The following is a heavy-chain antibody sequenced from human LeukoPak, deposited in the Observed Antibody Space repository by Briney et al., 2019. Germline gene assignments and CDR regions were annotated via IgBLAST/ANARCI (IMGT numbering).Heavy chain of an antibody. J-gene: IGHJ4*02. CDR1: GFTFSSYW. V-gene: IGHV3-7*01. D-gene: IGHD3-22*01. Sequence: SGGSLRLSCAASGFTFSSYWMSWVRQAPGKGLEWVANTKKDGSEKEYVDSVKGRFTISRDNAKNSLYLQMNSLRVEDTAVYYCVRVDTSGYYYELSFDYWGQGTLVTVS. CDR2: TKKDGSEK. CDR3: VRVDTSGYYYELSFDY.